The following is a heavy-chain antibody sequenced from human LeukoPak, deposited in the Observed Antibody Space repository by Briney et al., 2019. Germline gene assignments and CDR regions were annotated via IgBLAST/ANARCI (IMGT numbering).Heavy chain of an antibody. J-gene: IGHJ4*02. V-gene: IGHV1-46*01. D-gene: IGHD5-18*01. CDR2: INPSGGST. Sequence: ASVKVSCKASGYTFTNYYMYWVRQAPGQGLEWMGIINPSGGSTTYAQKFQGRVTMTRDTSTSTVYMELSSLRSEDTAVYYCAREIGPRQLHLWASAFDYWGQGTLVTVSS. CDR1: GYTFTNYY. CDR3: AREIGPRQLHLWASAFDY.